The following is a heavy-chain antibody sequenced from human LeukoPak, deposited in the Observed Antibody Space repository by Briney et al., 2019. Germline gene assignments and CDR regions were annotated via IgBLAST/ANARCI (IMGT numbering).Heavy chain of an antibody. J-gene: IGHJ2*01. V-gene: IGHV7-4-1*02. CDR3: ARMASRHTVTTSYWYFDL. CDR2: INTNTGNP. Sequence: GASVKVSCKASGYTFTSYAMNWVRQAPGQGLEWMGWINTNTGNPTYAQGFTGRFVFSLDTSVSTAYLQISSLKAEDTAVYYCARMASRHTVTTSYWYFDLWGRGTLVTVSS. CDR1: GYTFTSYA. D-gene: IGHD4-17*01.